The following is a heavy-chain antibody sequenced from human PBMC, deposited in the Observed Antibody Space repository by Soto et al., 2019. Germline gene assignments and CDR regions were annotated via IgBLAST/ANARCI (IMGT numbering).Heavy chain of an antibody. CDR3: ARGLEPHYYYYYGMDV. D-gene: IGHD1-1*01. J-gene: IGHJ6*02. CDR2: IYYSGST. V-gene: IGHV4-31*03. CDR1: GGSISSGGYY. Sequence: SETLSLTCTVSGGSISSGGYYWSWIRQHPGKGLEWIGYIYYSGSTYYNPSLKSRVTISVDTSKNQFSLKLSSVTAADTAVYYCARGLEPHYYYYYGMDVWGQGTTVTAP.